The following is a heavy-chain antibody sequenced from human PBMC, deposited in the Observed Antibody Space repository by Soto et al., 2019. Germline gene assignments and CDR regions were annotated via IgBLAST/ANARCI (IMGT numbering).Heavy chain of an antibody. D-gene: IGHD6-13*01. CDR2: IHHSGTT. J-gene: IGHJ6*02. CDR3: ARQPVSLSGKYFFYHYGMDV. CDR1: GGSFSEYF. V-gene: IGHV4-34*01. Sequence: KTSETLSLTCAVYGGSFSEYFWTWIRQPPGKGLEWVGEIHHSGTTHYNPSLKRRVTMSVDSSKNQFSLRLTSVAAADTAVYFCARQPVSLSGKYFFYHYGMDVWGQGTTVTVSS.